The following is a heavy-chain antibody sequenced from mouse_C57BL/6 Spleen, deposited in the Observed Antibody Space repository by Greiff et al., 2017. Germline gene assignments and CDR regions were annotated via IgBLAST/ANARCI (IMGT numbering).Heavy chain of an antibody. V-gene: IGHV14-4*01. CDR3: TTSSGRGFAY. D-gene: IGHD4-1*01. Sequence: EVQLQESGAELVRPGASVKLSCTASGFNFNDDYMHWVKQRPERGLVWIGWIDPENGGTEYASKFKGKATITAYTTSNTAYLQLSSLASEDTAVYYCTTSSGRGFAYWGQGTLVTVSA. J-gene: IGHJ3*01. CDR2: IDPENGGT. CDR1: GFNFNDDY.